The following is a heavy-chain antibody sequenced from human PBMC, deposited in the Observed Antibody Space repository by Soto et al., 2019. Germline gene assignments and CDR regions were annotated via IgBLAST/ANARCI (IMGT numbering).Heavy chain of an antibody. CDR2: IKQDGSEK. Sequence: RGSLRLSCAASGFTFSSYWMSWVRQAPGKGLEWVANIKQDGSEKYYVDSVKGRFTISRDNAKNSLYLQMNSLRAEDTAVYYCARSNQLPVPCWFDPWGQGTLVTVSS. V-gene: IGHV3-7*03. CDR1: GFTFSSYW. J-gene: IGHJ5*02. D-gene: IGHD2-2*01. CDR3: ARSNQLPVPCWFDP.